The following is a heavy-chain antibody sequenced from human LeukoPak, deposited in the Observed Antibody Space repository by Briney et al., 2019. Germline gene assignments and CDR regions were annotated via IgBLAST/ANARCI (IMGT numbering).Heavy chain of an antibody. Sequence: GGSLRLSCAASGFTFSNYAMTWVRQAPGKGLGWVSGISGSGGGTYYTDSVKGRFTISRDNSKNTLYLQMNSLRPEDTAIYYCAKAFSSSWYGFDYWGQGTLVTVSS. CDR1: GFTFSNYA. J-gene: IGHJ4*02. V-gene: IGHV3-23*01. CDR2: ISGSGGGT. CDR3: AKAFSSSWYGFDY. D-gene: IGHD6-13*01.